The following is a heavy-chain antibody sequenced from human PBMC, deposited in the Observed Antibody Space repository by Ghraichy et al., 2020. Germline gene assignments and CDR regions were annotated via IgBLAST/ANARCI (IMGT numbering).Heavy chain of an antibody. CDR1: GFTFSGYW. CDR3: ARDIEYWRGYYNGMDV. CDR2: INTDGSTT. D-gene: IGHD3-3*01. J-gene: IGHJ6*02. V-gene: IGHV3-74*01. Sequence: GESLNISCAASGFTFSGYWMHWVRQAPGKGLVWVSRINTDGSTTTYADSVKGRFTISRDNAKNTLYLQMNSLRAEDTAVYYCARDIEYWRGYYNGMDVWGQGTTVTVSS.